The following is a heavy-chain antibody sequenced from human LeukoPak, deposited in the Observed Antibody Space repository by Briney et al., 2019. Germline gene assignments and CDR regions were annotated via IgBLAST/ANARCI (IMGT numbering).Heavy chain of an antibody. V-gene: IGHV3-21*04. CDR2: ISISSSYI. Sequence: GGSLRLSCAASGFTFSSYSMNWVRQAPGKGLEWVSSISISSSYIYYADSVKGRFTISRDNAKNSLYLQMNSLRPEDTALYYCVKDKDIVVVPAAATYYFDYWGQGTLVTVSS. CDR1: GFTFSSYS. J-gene: IGHJ4*02. CDR3: VKDKDIVVVPAAATYYFDY. D-gene: IGHD2-2*01.